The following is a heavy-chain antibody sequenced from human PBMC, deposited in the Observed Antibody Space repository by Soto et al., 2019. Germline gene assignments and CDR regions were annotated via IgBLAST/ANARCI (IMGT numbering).Heavy chain of an antibody. Sequence: GGSLRLSCAASGFTFSNAWMNWVRQAPGKGLEWVGRIKSKTDGGTTEYAAPVKGRFNISRDDSKNTLYLQMNSLNTEDTAVYYCTTDPPTHNYDFWSGYYSYFDYWGQGTLVTVSS. D-gene: IGHD3-3*01. CDR3: TTDPPTHNYDFWSGYYSYFDY. V-gene: IGHV3-15*07. J-gene: IGHJ4*02. CDR2: IKSKTDGGTT. CDR1: GFTFSNAW.